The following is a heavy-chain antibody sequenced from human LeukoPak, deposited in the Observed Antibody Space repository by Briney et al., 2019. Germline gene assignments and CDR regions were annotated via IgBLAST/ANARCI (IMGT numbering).Heavy chain of an antibody. J-gene: IGHJ4*02. D-gene: IGHD4-17*01. CDR1: GYSISSGYY. Sequence: PSETLSLTCTVSGYSISSGYYWGWIRQSPGKGVEWIGSIYHSGSTYYNPSLKSRVTISVDTSKNQFSLKLSSVTAADTAVYYCASLYGDSPDPFDYWGQGTLVTVSS. CDR2: IYHSGST. CDR3: ASLYGDSPDPFDY. V-gene: IGHV4-38-2*02.